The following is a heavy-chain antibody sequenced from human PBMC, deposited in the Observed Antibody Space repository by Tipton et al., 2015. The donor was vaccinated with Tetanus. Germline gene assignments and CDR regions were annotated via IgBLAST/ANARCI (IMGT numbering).Heavy chain of an antibody. V-gene: IGHV4-34*01. D-gene: IGHD6-19*01. CDR1: GGSFSGFY. J-gene: IGHJ2*01. CDR2: INHSGST. CDR3: VRSRIAVARYFDL. Sequence: TLSLTCAVSGGSFSGFYWSWIRQPPGKGLEWTGKINHSGSTNYNPSLQSRITMSFDKSKNQFSLRLTSVIAADTAIYYCVRSRIAVARYFDLWGRGTLVHVSS.